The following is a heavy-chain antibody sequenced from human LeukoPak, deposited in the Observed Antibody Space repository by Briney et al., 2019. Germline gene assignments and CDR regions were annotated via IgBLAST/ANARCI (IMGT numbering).Heavy chain of an antibody. CDR3: ARGGGMVTLGY. D-gene: IGHD5-18*01. CDR1: GFTFSSYS. V-gene: IGHV3-48*04. CDR2: ISSSGSTI. J-gene: IGHJ4*02. Sequence: GGSLRLSCAASGFTFSSYSMNWVRQAPGKGLEWVSYISSSGSTIDYTDSVKGRFTISRDNAKNSLYLQMNSLRAEDTAVYYCARGGGMVTLGYWGQGTLVTVSS.